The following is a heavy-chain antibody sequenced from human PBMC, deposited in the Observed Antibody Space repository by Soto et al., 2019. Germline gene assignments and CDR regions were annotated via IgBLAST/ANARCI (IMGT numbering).Heavy chain of an antibody. CDR2: ISGSGGST. J-gene: IGHJ4*02. CDR1: GFTFSSYA. V-gene: IGHV3-23*01. Sequence: EVQLLESGGGLVQPGGSLRLSCAASGFTFSSYALSWVRQAPGKGLEWVSAISGSGGSTYYADSAKGRFTMSRDNSKNSVYLQMNSLSTEDTAVYYCAKGGRGYSYGYGYWGQGTLVTVSS. CDR3: AKGGRGYSYGYGY. D-gene: IGHD5-18*01.